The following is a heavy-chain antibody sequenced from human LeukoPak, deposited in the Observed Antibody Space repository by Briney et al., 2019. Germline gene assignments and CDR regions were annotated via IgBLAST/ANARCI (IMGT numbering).Heavy chain of an antibody. J-gene: IGHJ4*02. V-gene: IGHV4-59*08. Sequence: SETLSLTCTVSGGSVSNYYWSWIRQSPGKGLEWIGYIYYTETSYNPSLKSRVTISADTSKNQFSLKLSSVTAADTAVYYCARHTYYDSSGTSEYWGQGTLVTVSS. CDR1: GGSVSNYY. CDR2: IYYTET. D-gene: IGHD3-22*01. CDR3: ARHTYYDSSGTSEY.